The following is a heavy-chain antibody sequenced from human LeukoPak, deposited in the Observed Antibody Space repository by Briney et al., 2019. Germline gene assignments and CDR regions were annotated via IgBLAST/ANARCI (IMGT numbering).Heavy chain of an antibody. D-gene: IGHD3-10*01. CDR2: IIPIFGTA. CDR3: ARERYGSGSYYSYFDY. Sequence: SVKVSCKASGGTFSSYAISWVRQAPGQGLEWMGGIIPIFGTANYAQKFQGRVTITADESTRTAYMELSSLRSEDTAVYYCARERYGSGSYYSYFDYWGQGTLVTVSS. V-gene: IGHV1-69*13. CDR1: GGTFSSYA. J-gene: IGHJ4*02.